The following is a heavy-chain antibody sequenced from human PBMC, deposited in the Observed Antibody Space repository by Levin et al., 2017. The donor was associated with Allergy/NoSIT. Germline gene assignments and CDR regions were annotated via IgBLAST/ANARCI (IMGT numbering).Heavy chain of an antibody. CDR2: IGTAGDT. D-gene: IGHD3-16*01. Sequence: PGGSLRLSCAASGFTLSSYEMHWVRQVAGKGLEWVSAIGTAGDTFYSGSVKGRFTTSRENAKNSFYLQMSSLGAGDTAVYYCTREAIGGPSEPLDYWGQGTLVTVSS. J-gene: IGHJ4*02. CDR3: TREAIGGPSEPLDY. V-gene: IGHV3-13*04. CDR1: GFTLSSYE.